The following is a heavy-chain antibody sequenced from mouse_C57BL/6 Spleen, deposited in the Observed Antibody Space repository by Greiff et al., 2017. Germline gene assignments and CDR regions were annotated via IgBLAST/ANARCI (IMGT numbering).Heavy chain of an antibody. CDR3: ARNPVYGGYFDY. V-gene: IGHV5-17*01. CDR2: ISSGSSTI. J-gene: IGHJ2*03. CDR1: GFTFSDYG. D-gene: IGHD1-1*02. Sequence: EVNVVESGGGLVKPGGSLKLSCAASGFTFSDYGMHWVRQAPEQGLEWVAYISSGSSTIYYADTVKGRFTISRDKSKNTMFLQMTRLRSEDTAMYYCARNPVYGGYFDYWSQGTGHTV.